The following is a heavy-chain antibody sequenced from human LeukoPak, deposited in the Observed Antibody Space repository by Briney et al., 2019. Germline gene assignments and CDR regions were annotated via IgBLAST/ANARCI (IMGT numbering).Heavy chain of an antibody. V-gene: IGHV4-61*08. Sequence: PSETLSLTCTVSGASVSSSGYYWSWIRQPPGKGLEWIGYIYHSGSTNYNPSLKSRVTISVDTSKNQFSLKLTSMTAADTAVYYCGRSPPARGVIYDYWGQGTLVTVSS. CDR1: GASVSSSGYY. D-gene: IGHD3-10*01. CDR3: GRSPPARGVIYDY. J-gene: IGHJ4*02. CDR2: IYHSGST.